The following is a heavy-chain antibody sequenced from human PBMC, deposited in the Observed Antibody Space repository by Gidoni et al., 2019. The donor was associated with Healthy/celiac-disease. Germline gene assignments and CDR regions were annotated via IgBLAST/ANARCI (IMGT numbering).Heavy chain of an antibody. CDR2: ISSSSSYI. D-gene: IGHD1-26*01. V-gene: IGHV3-21*01. Sequence: EVQLVESGGGLVKPGGSLRLSCAASGFTFSSYSMNWVRQAPGKGLEWVSSISSSSSYIYYADSVKGRFTISRDNAKNSLYLQMNSLRAEDTAVYYCARLIGAANYFDYWGQGTLVTVSS. CDR1: GFTFSSYS. CDR3: ARLIGAANYFDY. J-gene: IGHJ4*02.